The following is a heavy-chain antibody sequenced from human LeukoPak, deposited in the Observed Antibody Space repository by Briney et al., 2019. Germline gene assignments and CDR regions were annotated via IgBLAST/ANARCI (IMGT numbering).Heavy chain of an antibody. V-gene: IGHV3-43*02. D-gene: IGHD6-13*01. CDR1: GFTFDDYA. CDR3: AKSGYSSHWFDP. J-gene: IGHJ5*02. Sequence: GGSLRLSCAAPGFTFDDYAMHWVRQAPGKGLEWVSLISGDGGSTYYADSVKGRFTISRDNSKNSLYLQMNSLRTEDTALYYCAKSGYSSHWFDPWGQGTLVTVSS. CDR2: ISGDGGST.